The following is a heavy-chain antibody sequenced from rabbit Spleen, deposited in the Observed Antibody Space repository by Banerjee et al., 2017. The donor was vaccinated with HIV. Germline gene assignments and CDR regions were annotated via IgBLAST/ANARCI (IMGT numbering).Heavy chain of an antibody. CDR2: IDPVFGNT. Sequence: QSLEESGGDLVKPGASLTLTCTASGFDFSSNGMCWVRQAPGKGLEWIGYIDPVFGNTDYASWAKGRFTISKTSSTTVTLQMTSLTAADTATYFCARDLDGVIGWNFGWWGPGTLVTVS. D-gene: IGHD1-1*01. CDR1: GFDFSSNG. J-gene: IGHJ4*01. CDR3: ARDLDGVIGWNFGW. V-gene: IGHV1S40*01.